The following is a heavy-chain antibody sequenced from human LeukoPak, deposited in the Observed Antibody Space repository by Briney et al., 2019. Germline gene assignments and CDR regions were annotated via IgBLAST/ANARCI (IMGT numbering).Heavy chain of an antibody. D-gene: IGHD2-2*01. Sequence: QPGGSLRLSCAASGFTFTDYSMSWVRQAPGKGLEWVSDLGRSGENRYYATSVRGRFSISRDNSKDTVYLQMNSLRAEDTAIYYCVKDRPCETCMPMDAWGQGTTVTVSS. J-gene: IGHJ6*02. CDR2: LGRSGENR. CDR3: VKDRPCETCMPMDA. V-gene: IGHV3-23*01. CDR1: GFTFTDYS.